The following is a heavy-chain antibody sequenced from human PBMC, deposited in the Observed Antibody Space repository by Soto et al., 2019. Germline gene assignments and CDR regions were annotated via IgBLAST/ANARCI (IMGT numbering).Heavy chain of an antibody. J-gene: IGHJ6*02. CDR3: ARDPSRGYSYGYGYYYYGMDV. Sequence: EASVKVSCKASGGTFSSYAISWVRQAPGQGLEWMGGIIPIFGTANYAQKFQGRVTITADESTSTAYMELSSLRSEDTAVYYCARDPSRGYSYGYGYYYYGMDVWGQGTTVTVSS. CDR1: GGTFSSYA. V-gene: IGHV1-69*13. CDR2: IIPIFGTA. D-gene: IGHD5-18*01.